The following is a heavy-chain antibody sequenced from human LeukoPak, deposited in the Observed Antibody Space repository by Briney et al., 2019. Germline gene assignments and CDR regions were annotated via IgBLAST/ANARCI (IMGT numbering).Heavy chain of an antibody. J-gene: IGHJ6*03. CDR3: AKDLCRMVRGVCYYYYYMDV. CDR1: GFTFSSYG. CDR2: ISYDGSNK. V-gene: IGHV3-30*18. Sequence: PGGSLRLSCAASGFTFSSYGMHWVRQAPGKGLEWVAVISYDGSNKYYADSVKGRFTISRDNSKNTLYLQMNSLRAEDTAVYYCAKDLCRMVRGVCYYYYYMDVWGKGTTVTISS. D-gene: IGHD3-10*01.